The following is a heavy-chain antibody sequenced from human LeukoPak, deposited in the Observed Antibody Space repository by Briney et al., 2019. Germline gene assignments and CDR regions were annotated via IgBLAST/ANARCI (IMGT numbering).Heavy chain of an antibody. J-gene: IGHJ4*02. V-gene: IGHV3-30*02. Sequence: GGSLRLSCAASGFTFSSYGMHWVRQAPGKGLDWVAFIRYDGSIKDYADSVKGRFTISRDNSKNTLYLQMNRLRAEDTAIYYCAKVSPINPSGYLDHWGQGTLVTVSS. CDR1: GFTFSSYG. CDR2: IRYDGSIK. D-gene: IGHD3-3*01. CDR3: AKVSPINPSGYLDH.